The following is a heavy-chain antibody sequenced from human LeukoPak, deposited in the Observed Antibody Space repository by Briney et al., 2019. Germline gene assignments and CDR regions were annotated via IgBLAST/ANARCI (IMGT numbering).Heavy chain of an antibody. Sequence: ESGPTLVNPSENLSLTCTVSGGSISSYYWSWIRQPPGKGLEWIGYISYSGSTNYNPSLKSRGPISVDTSKNEFSLKLSSVTAADTAVYYCARYVWGSYPTFEDYWGQGTLVTVSS. J-gene: IGHJ4*02. V-gene: IGHV4-59*01. D-gene: IGHD3-16*02. CDR2: ISYSGST. CDR1: GGSISSYY. CDR3: ARYVWGSYPTFEDY.